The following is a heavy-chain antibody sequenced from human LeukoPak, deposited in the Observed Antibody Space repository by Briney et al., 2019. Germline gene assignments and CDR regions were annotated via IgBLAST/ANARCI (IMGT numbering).Heavy chain of an antibody. CDR3: ARGGTFVSDY. Sequence: GGSLRLSCAASGFTFSTFWMSWVRQTPGKGLEWVANIKTDGSEKYYVDSMKGRFTVSRDNAKNSLYLQMDSLRAEDTAVYYCARGGTFVSDYWGQGTLVTVSS. CDR2: IKTDGSEK. V-gene: IGHV3-7*01. D-gene: IGHD1-1*01. CDR1: GFTFSTFW. J-gene: IGHJ4*02.